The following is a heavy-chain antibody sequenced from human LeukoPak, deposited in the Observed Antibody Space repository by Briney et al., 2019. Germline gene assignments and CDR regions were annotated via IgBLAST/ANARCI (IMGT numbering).Heavy chain of an antibody. V-gene: IGHV3-7*01. CDR3: ARDERSRYYIY. CDR2: LKEDGSVK. J-gene: IGHJ4*02. CDR1: GFTFYNYW. Sequence: GGFLRLSCAASGFTFYNYWMTGVRQAPGRGLEGVANLKEDGSVKQHADSVRGRFTISRDNTKNLVFLQMSSLKAEDSAVYYCARDERSRYYIYWGQGILVTVSS. D-gene: IGHD2/OR15-2a*01.